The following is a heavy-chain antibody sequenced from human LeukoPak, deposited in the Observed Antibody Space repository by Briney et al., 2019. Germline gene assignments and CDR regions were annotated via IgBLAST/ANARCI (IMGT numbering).Heavy chain of an antibody. V-gene: IGHV4-39*07. CDR3: ARHYDSSGWHLFDP. J-gene: IGHJ5*02. D-gene: IGHD6-19*01. CDR2: IYYSGST. Sequence: SETLSLTCTVSGGSISSSSYYWGWIRQPPGKGLEWIGTIYYSGSTYYNLSLQSRVTISVDTSKNQFSLKLSSVTAADTAVYYCARHYDSSGWHLFDPWGQGTLVTVSS. CDR1: GGSISSSSYY.